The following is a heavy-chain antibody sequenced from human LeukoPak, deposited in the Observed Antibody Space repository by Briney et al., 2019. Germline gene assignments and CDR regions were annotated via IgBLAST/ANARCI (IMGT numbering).Heavy chain of an antibody. D-gene: IGHD1-14*01. V-gene: IGHV3-33*03. CDR1: GFTFGGYG. CDR3: TRYNNDHFDY. J-gene: IGHJ4*02. Sequence: GGSLRLSCAGSGFTFGGYGMHWFRHTPGRGLEWVAVIAYDGSRAFYADSVKGPFTISRDNSKNTMSVQMDDLRAEDTAVYYCTRYNNDHFDYWGQGTLVTVSS. CDR2: IAYDGSRA.